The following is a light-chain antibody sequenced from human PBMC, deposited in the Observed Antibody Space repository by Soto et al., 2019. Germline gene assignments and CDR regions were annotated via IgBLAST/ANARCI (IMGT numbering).Light chain of an antibody. CDR3: QQYNSYSFT. V-gene: IGKV4-1*01. J-gene: IGKJ4*01. CDR1: QSVFYNSNNKHY. CDR2: WAS. Sequence: DIVMTQSPDSLAASLGERATINCKPSQSVFYNSNNKHYIAWYQHKPGQPPRLLIYWASTRESGVPDRFSGSGSGRDFTLTISSLQPDDFATYYCQQYNSYSFTFGGGTKVDIK.